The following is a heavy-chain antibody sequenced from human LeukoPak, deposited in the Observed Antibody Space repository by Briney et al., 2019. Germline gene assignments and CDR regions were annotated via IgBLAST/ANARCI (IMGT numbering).Heavy chain of an antibody. D-gene: IGHD1-26*01. CDR3: ARDPPPYYDHWYFNL. V-gene: IGHV4-61*02. J-gene: IGHJ2*01. CDR2: IYTSGST. Sequence: SETLSLTCTVSGYSISTGYYWDWIRQPAGKGLEWIGRIYTSGSTNYNPSLKSRVTISVDTSKNQFSLKLSSVTAADTAVYYCARDPPPYYDHWYFNLWGRGTLATVSS. CDR1: GYSISTGYY.